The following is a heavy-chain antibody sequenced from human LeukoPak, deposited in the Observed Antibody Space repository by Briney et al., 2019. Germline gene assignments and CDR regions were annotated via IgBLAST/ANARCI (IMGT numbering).Heavy chain of an antibody. V-gene: IGHV3-53*01. J-gene: IGHJ6*02. CDR1: GFIVSSNY. Sequence: GGSLRLSCAASGFIVSSNYMTWVRQAPGKGLEWVSVVYSGGRTYYADSVKGRFTLSRDNSKNTLYLHMNSLRAEDTAVYYCARGNSGTSYVEYYYGMDVWGQGTTVTASS. CDR2: VYSGGRT. CDR3: ARGNSGTSYVEYYYGMDV. D-gene: IGHD1-26*01.